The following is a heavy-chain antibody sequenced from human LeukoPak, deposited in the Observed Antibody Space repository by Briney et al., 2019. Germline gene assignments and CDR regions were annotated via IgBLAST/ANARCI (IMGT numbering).Heavy chain of an antibody. J-gene: IGHJ4*02. CDR1: GFTFSSYW. V-gene: IGHV3-74*01. D-gene: IGHD1-26*01. CDR2: INSDGSST. Sequence: GGSLRLSCAASGFTFSSYWMHWVRQAPGKGLVWVSRINSDGSSTSYADSVKGRFTISRDYPKNTLYLQMNSLRAEDTAVYFCAKYSGSYYYPPNWDSWGQGTLVTVSS. CDR3: AKYSGSYYYPPNWDS.